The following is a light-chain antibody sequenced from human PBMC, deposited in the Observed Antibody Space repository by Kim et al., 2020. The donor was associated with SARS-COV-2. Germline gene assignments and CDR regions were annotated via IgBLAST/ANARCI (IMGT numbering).Light chain of an antibody. V-gene: IGLV3-1*01. CDR2: QDK. CDR3: QAWDSSVV. J-gene: IGLJ2*01. CDR1: NLGEKF. Sequence: VAVAPGQAASIGGSGNNLGEKFVSWYQQKPGQSPELVIYQDKKRPSGIPERFSGSTSGNTATLTISGTQAVDEGDYYCQAWDSSVVFGGGTQLTVL.